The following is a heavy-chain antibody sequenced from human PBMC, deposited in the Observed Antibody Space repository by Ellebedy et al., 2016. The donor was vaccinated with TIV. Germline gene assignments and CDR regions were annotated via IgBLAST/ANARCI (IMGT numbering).Heavy chain of an antibody. CDR3: ARESVRYFDWDY. CDR1: GFTFSSYA. CDR2: INTDGSST. J-gene: IGHJ4*02. Sequence: GESLKISCAASGFTFSSYAMHWVRQAPGKGLVWVSRINTDGSSTSYADFAEGRFTIARDNAKKTLYLEISSLTADDTAVYYCARESVRYFDWDYWGQGTLVTVSS. V-gene: IGHV3-74*01. D-gene: IGHD3-9*01.